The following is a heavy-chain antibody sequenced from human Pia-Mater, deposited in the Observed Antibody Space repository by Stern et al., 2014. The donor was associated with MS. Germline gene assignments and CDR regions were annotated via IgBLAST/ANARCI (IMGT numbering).Heavy chain of an antibody. D-gene: IGHD2/OR15-2a*01. J-gene: IGHJ5*02. CDR3: AKDRQYLTYFFDH. V-gene: IGHV3-30*18. CDR1: GFTLGSCA. CDR2: VSYDGSNK. Sequence: DQLVESGGGVVQSGRPLRLSCVASGFTLGSCAMHWVRQAPGKGLGWVAGVSYDGSNKYYADSVKGRFTISRDNSQNTLYMQMSSLRPEDTAVYYCAKDRQYLTYFFDHWGQGSLVTVSS.